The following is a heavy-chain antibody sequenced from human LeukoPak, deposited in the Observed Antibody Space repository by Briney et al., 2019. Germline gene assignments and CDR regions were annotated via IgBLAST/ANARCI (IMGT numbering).Heavy chain of an antibody. CDR2: IKQDGNEK. Sequence: GGSLRLSCAASGFTFSTYWMSWVRQAPGKGLEWVANIKQDGNEKYYVDSVKGRFTISRDNAKNTLYLQMNSLRAEDTAVYYCARDRDSTIFDYWGQGTLVTVSS. D-gene: IGHD1-26*01. V-gene: IGHV3-7*01. CDR3: ARDRDSTIFDY. J-gene: IGHJ4*02. CDR1: GFTFSTYW.